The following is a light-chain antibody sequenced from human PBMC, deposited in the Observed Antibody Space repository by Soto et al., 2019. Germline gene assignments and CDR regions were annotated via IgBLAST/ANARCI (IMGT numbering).Light chain of an antibody. CDR1: SSDVGIYNN. V-gene: IGLV2-8*01. CDR3: SSYAGSNIVI. Sequence: QSALTQPPSASGSPGQSVTISCTGTSSDVGIYNNVSWYQHHPGKAPKLMIYEVNKRPSGVPDRFSGSKSGNTASLTVSGLQAEDEADYYCSSYAGSNIVIFGGGTKVTVL. CDR2: EVN. J-gene: IGLJ2*01.